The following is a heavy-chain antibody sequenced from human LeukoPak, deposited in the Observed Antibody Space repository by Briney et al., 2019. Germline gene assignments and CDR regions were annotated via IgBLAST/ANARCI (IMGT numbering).Heavy chain of an antibody. CDR3: AKDVTMIVVVLFDY. CDR2: ISGSGGST. V-gene: IGHV3-23*01. Sequence: PGGSLRLSCAASGFTFSSYAMSWVRQARGKGLEWVSAISGSGGSTYYADSVKGRFTISRDNSKNTLYLQMNSLRAEDTAVYYCAKDVTMIVVVLFDYWGQGTLVTVSS. CDR1: GFTFSSYA. D-gene: IGHD3-22*01. J-gene: IGHJ4*02.